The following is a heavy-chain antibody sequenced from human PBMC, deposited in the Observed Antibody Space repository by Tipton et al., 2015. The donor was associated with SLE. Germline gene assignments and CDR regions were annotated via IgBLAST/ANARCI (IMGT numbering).Heavy chain of an antibody. Sequence: TLSLTCTVSGGSLSSYYWSWIRQSPERGLEWIGYLSYSGGTNYNPSLESRVTISVDTSKNQFSPKLSSVTAADTAVYYCATQGYYDSSFDYWGQGTLVTVSS. D-gene: IGHD3-16*01. V-gene: IGHV4-59*08. CDR3: ATQGYYDSSFDY. CDR1: GGSLSSYY. CDR2: LSYSGGT. J-gene: IGHJ4*02.